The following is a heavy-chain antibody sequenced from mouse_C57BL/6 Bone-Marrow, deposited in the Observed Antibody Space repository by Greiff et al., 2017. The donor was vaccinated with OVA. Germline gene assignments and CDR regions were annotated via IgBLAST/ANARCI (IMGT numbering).Heavy chain of an antibody. J-gene: IGHJ3*01. CDR1: GYTFTNYW. D-gene: IGHD2-2*01. Sequence: VKLMESGAELVRPGTSVKMSCKASGYTFTNYWIGWAKQRPGHGLEWIGDIYPGGGYTNYNEKFKGKATLTADKSSSTAYMQFSSLTSEDSAIYYCARNYGYDGAWFAYWGQGTLVTVSA. V-gene: IGHV1-63*01. CDR2: IYPGGGYT. CDR3: ARNYGYDGAWFAY.